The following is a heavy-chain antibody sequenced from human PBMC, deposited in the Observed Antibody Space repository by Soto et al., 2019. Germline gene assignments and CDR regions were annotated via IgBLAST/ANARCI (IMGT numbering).Heavy chain of an antibody. J-gene: IGHJ4*02. Sequence: LSLTCAVSGDSVSNDNYYWSWIRQPPGKGLEWIGYIYYSGTTNYNSYLKSRLSLSVDMSKNQFSLKLASVTAADTAVYFCAGSQRGRTAFTFDYWGQGALVTVSS. D-gene: IGHD3-16*01. CDR2: IYYSGTT. V-gene: IGHV4-61*01. CDR1: GDSVSNDNYY. CDR3: AGSQRGRTAFTFDY.